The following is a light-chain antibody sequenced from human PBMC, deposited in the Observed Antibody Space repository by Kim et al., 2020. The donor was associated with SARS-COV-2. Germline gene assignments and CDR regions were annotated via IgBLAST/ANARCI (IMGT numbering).Light chain of an antibody. J-gene: IGKJ3*01. Sequence: DIMLTQSPGTLSLSPGERATLSCRASQSVSSSYLAWYQQKPGQAPRLLIYGVSSRATGIPDRFSGSGSGTDFTLTISRLEPEDFAVYYCQQYGTSPFTFGPGTKVDIK. CDR1: QSVSSSY. CDR3: QQYGTSPFT. CDR2: GVS. V-gene: IGKV3-20*01.